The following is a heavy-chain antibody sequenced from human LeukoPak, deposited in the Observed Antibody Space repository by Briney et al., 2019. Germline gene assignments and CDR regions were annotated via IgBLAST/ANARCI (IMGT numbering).Heavy chain of an antibody. CDR3: VSFYETY. J-gene: IGHJ4*02. Sequence: GGSLRLSCAASGFTFSSYAMHWVRQAPGKGLEWVAVISYDGSNKYYADSVKGRFTISKDNAKNTVYLQMNSLRAEDTAVYYCVSFYETYWGRGTLVTVSS. CDR1: GFTFSSYA. D-gene: IGHD2/OR15-2a*01. V-gene: IGHV3-30-3*01. CDR2: ISYDGSNK.